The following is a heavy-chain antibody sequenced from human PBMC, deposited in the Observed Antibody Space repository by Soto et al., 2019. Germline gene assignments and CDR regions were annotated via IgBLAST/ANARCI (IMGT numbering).Heavy chain of an antibody. D-gene: IGHD3-22*01. CDR2: ISAYNGNT. CDR1: GYTFTSYG. V-gene: IGHV1-18*01. CDR3: ARAWYYDSSGYQYYYYGMDV. J-gene: IGHJ6*02. Sequence: QVQLVQSGAEVKKPGASVKVSCKASGYTFTSYGISWVRQAPGQGLEWMGWISAYNGNTNYAQKLQGRVTMTTDTSTSTAYMELRSLRSDDTAVYYCARAWYYDSSGYQYYYYGMDVWGQGTTVTVSS.